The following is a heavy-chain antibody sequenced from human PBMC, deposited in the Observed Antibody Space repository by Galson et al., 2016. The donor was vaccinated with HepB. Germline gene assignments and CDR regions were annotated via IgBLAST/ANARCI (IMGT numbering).Heavy chain of an antibody. D-gene: IGHD3-3*01. CDR2: IRGNGGST. J-gene: IGHJ4*02. Sequence: SLRLSCAASGFTLSTYAMSWVRQAPGKGLEWVSTIRGNGGSTAYADSVKGRFTISRDSSKNTVYLQVNSLRAGDTAVFYCAKGGMFLPRFDYWGQGTLVTVSS. CDR1: GFTLSTYA. V-gene: IGHV3-23*01. CDR3: AKGGMFLPRFDY.